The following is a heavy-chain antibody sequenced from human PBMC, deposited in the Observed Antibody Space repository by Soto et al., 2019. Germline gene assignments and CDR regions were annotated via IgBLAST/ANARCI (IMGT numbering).Heavy chain of an antibody. D-gene: IGHD3-22*01. J-gene: IGHJ4*02. CDR2: IYYSGIT. Sequence: SETLSLTCTVSGGSISSYYWSWIRQPPGKGLEWIGYIYYSGITDYNPSLKSRVTISVDNSKKTLYLQMNSLRPEDTALYYCAKDEYYYSRSGYYIFDSWGQGTLVTVSS. CDR1: GGSISSYY. V-gene: IGHV4-59*01. CDR3: AKDEYYYSRSGYYIFDS.